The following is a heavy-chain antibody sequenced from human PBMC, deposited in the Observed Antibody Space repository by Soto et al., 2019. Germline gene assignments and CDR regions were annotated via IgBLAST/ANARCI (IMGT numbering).Heavy chain of an antibody. D-gene: IGHD5-12*01. Sequence: QVQLVESGGGVVQPGRSLRLSCAASGFTFSSYGMHWVRQAPGKGLEWVAVISYDGSNKYYADSVKGRFTISRDNSKNRRYLQMNRPAAEDPAGYERGKVLGLRRFHYYHGIDLWGQGTTVTVSS. CDR1: GFTFSSYG. CDR3: GKVLGLRRFHYYHGIDL. CDR2: ISYDGSNK. V-gene: IGHV3-30*18. J-gene: IGHJ6*02.